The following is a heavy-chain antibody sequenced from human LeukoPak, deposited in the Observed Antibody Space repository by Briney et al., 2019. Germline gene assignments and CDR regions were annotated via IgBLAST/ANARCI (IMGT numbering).Heavy chain of an antibody. J-gene: IGHJ5*02. CDR3: AKDFFSWFDP. V-gene: IGHV3-30*02. CDR2: IRYDGSNK. D-gene: IGHD2/OR15-2a*01. CDR1: GFTFTSYG. Sequence: GGSLRLSCAPSGFTFTSYGMHWVRQAPGKGLEWVAFIRYDGSNKYYADSVKGRFTISRDNSKNTLYLQMNSLRAEDTAVYYCAKDFFSWFDPWGQGTLVTVSS.